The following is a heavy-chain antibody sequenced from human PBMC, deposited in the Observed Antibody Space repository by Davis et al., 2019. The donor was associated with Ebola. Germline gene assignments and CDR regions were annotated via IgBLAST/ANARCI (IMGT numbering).Heavy chain of an antibody. Sequence: SETLSLTCTVSGGSISSGGYYWSWIRQHPGKGLEWIGYIYYSGSTYYNPSLKSRVTISVDTSKNQFSLKLSSVTAADTAVYYCARVKTYYYGSGSYYVDYWGQGTLVTVSS. V-gene: IGHV4-31*03. CDR1: GGSISSGGYY. CDR2: IYYSGST. D-gene: IGHD3-10*01. J-gene: IGHJ4*02. CDR3: ARVKTYYYGSGSYYVDY.